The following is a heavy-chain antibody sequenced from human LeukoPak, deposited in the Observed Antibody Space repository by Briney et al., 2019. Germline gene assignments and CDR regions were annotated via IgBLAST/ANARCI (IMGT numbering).Heavy chain of an antibody. D-gene: IGHD6-19*01. CDR3: ARYSSGWYGDY. CDR2: INHSGST. V-gene: IGHV4-34*01. Sequence: SETLSLTCAVYGGSFSGYYWSWIRQPPGKGLEWIGEINHSGSTNYNPSLKSRVTISVDTSKNQFSLKLSSVTAAGTAVYYCARYSSGWYGDYWGQGTLVTVSS. J-gene: IGHJ4*02. CDR1: GGSFSGYY.